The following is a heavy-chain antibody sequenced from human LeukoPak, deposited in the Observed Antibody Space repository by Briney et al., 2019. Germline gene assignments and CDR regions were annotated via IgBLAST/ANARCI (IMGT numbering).Heavy chain of an antibody. J-gene: IGHJ5*02. V-gene: IGHV1-2*02. Sequence: GASVKVSCKASGYTFTGYYMHWVRQAPAQGLEWMGWINPNSGGTNYAQKFQGRVTMTRDTSISTAYMELSRLRSDDTAVYYCARDKPYVWGSYRYLNHNWFDPWGQGTLVTVSS. CDR2: INPNSGGT. D-gene: IGHD3-16*02. CDR3: ARDKPYVWGSYRYLNHNWFDP. CDR1: GYTFTGYY.